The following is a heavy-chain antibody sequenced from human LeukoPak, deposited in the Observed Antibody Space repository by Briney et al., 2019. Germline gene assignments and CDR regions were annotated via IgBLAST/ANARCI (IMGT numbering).Heavy chain of an antibody. D-gene: IGHD5-12*01. CDR2: INPNSGGT. CDR1: GYTFTGYY. Sequence: ASVKVSCKASGYTFTGYYMHWVRQAPGQGREWMGWINPNSGGTNYAQKFQGRVTMTRDTSISTAYMELSRLRSDDTAGYYCATPERGYSGYDFGSWGQGTLVTVSS. CDR3: ATPERGYSGYDFGS. J-gene: IGHJ1*01. V-gene: IGHV1-2*02.